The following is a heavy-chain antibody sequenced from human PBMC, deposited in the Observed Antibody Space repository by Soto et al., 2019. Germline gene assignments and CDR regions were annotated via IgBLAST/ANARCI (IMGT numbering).Heavy chain of an antibody. CDR1: GGSFSGYY. CDR3: ARVRDWFDP. CDR2: VDHSGYT. Sequence: SETLSLTCAVYGGSFSGYYWNWIRQPPGKGLEWIGEVDHSGYTTYNPSLKSRVTISVDKSNNQFSLKLSSVTAADTAVYYCARVRDWFDPWGPGNLVTVSS. J-gene: IGHJ5*02. D-gene: IGHD3-3*01. V-gene: IGHV4-34*01.